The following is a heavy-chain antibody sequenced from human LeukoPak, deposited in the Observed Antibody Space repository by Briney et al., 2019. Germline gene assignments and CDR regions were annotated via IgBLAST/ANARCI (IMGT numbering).Heavy chain of an antibody. V-gene: IGHV4-34*01. CDR1: GRSFSGNY. D-gene: IGHD4-23*01. CDR2: INHSGST. Sequence: SETMSLTCAVYGRSFSGNYWSWIRQPPGKGLEWIGEINHSGSTNYNPSLKSRVTISVDTPKNQFSLKLSSVTAADTAVYYCARGRGGDYWGQGTLVTVSS. J-gene: IGHJ4*02. CDR3: ARGRGGDY.